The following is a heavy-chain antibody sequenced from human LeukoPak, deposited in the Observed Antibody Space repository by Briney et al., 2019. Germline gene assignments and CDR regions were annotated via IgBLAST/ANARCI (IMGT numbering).Heavy chain of an antibody. CDR1: GYTFTSYD. D-gene: IGHD3-3*01. CDR3: ARVGTIFGVARFDY. Sequence: ASVKVSCKASGYTFTSYDINWVRQATGQGLEWMGWINPNSGGTNYAQKFQGRVTMTRDTSISTAYMELSRLRSDDTAVYYCARVGTIFGVARFDYWGQGTLVTVSS. V-gene: IGHV1-2*02. CDR2: INPNSGGT. J-gene: IGHJ4*02.